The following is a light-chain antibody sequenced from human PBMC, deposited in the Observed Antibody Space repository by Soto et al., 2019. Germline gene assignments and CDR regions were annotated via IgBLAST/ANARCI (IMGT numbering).Light chain of an antibody. J-gene: IGLJ3*02. CDR2: ANN. V-gene: IGLV1-44*01. CDR1: SSNIGSGT. CDR3: AAWDDGLNGHWV. Sequence: QSVLTQPPSVSATPGQTVTISCSGSSSNIGSGTVNWYQQLPGTAPIRLVFANNHRPSGVPDRFSASKSGTSASLATSGLLSEDEANYFCAAWDDGLNGHWVFGGGTKVTVL.